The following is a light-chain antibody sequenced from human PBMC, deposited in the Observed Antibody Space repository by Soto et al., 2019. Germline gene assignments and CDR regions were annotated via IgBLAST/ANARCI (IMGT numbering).Light chain of an antibody. J-gene: IGLJ1*01. V-gene: IGLV1-51*01. CDR1: SSNIGNNY. CDR2: DNN. CDR3: GTWDSSLSAYNYV. Sequence: QSVLTQPPSVSAAPGQKVTISCSGSSSNIGNNYVSWYQQLPGTAPKLLIYDNNKRPSGIPDRFSGSKSGTSATLGITGLQTGDEADYYCGTWDSSLSAYNYVFGTGTKVPS.